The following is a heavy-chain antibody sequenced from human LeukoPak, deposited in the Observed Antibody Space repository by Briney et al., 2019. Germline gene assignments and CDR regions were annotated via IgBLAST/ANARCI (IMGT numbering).Heavy chain of an antibody. J-gene: IGHJ4*02. Sequence: ASVKVSCEASGYTFTAHYLHWVRQAPGQGLEWMGRINPNSGDTVYAQKFQGRVTMTGDTSISTTYMELSRLRSDDTAVYYCAREEDYVADYWGQGTLVTVSS. D-gene: IGHD3-10*02. V-gene: IGHV1-2*06. CDR2: INPNSGDT. CDR3: AREEDYVADY. CDR1: GYTFTAHY.